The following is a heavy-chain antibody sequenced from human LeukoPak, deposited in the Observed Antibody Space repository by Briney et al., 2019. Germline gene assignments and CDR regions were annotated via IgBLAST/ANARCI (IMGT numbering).Heavy chain of an antibody. CDR1: GYTFTSYG. V-gene: IGHV1-18*01. Sequence: ASVKVSCKASGYTFTSYGISWVRQAPGQGLEWMGWISAYNGNTNYAQKLQGRVTMTTDTSTSTAYMELRSLRSDDTAVYYCARDSGDIVVVAAATEAFDIWGQGTMVAVSS. D-gene: IGHD2-15*01. CDR2: ISAYNGNT. J-gene: IGHJ3*02. CDR3: ARDSGDIVVVAAATEAFDI.